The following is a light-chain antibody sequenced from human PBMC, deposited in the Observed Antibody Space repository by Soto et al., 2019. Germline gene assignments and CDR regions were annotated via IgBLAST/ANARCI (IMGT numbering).Light chain of an antibody. CDR1: QTALSSSNNKSY. CDR2: WAS. J-gene: IGKJ1*01. CDR3: QQYYNAPWT. V-gene: IGKV4-1*01. Sequence: DIVMTQSPDSLAVSLGEGATINCKSSQTALSSSNNKSYLAWYQQKPGQPPKLLIYWASIRESGVPDRFSGSGSGTDFTLTISSLQAEDVAVYYCQQYYNAPWTFGQGTKVEIK.